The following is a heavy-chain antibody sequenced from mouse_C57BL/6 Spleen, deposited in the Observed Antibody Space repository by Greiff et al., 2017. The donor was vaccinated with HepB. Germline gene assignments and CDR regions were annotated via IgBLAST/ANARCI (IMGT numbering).Heavy chain of an antibody. CDR2: INPNNGGT. J-gene: IGHJ2*01. D-gene: IGHD1-1*01. CDR1: GYTFTDYY. V-gene: IGHV1-26*01. CDR3: ASNFVYYYGSSYYYFDY. Sequence: EVQLQQSGPELVKPGASVKISCKASGYTFTDYYMNWVKQSHGKSLEWIGDINPNNGGTSYNQKFKGKATLTVDKSSSTAYMELRSLTSEDSAVYYCASNFVYYYGSSYYYFDYWGKGTTLTVAS.